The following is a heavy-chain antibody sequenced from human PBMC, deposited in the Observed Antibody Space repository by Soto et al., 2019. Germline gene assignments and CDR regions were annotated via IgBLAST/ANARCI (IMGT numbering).Heavy chain of an antibody. CDR1: GFSFGTYV. Sequence: EVQLLESGGGMVEPRGSLKLSCAASGFSFGTYVMNWVRQAPGKGLEWVSGISGSGGRVYSADSVKDRFTISRDNSRNTLYLQMNSLRAEDTAIYYCAMTRLYDTGTNDYHRDALDIWGQGTQVIVSS. CDR3: AMTRLYDTGTNDYHRDALDI. J-gene: IGHJ3*02. D-gene: IGHD3-22*01. CDR2: ISGSGGRV. V-gene: IGHV3-23*01.